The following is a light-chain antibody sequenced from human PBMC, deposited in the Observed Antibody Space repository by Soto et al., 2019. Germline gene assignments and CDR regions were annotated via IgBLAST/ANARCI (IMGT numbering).Light chain of an antibody. CDR2: EGS. J-gene: IGLJ1*01. CDR3: CSYAGTGTYV. Sequence: QSALTQPASVSGSPGQSITISCTGTRSDVGSYNVVSWYQQHPGKAPKLMIYEGSKRPSGVSNRFSGSKSGNTASLTISGLQAEDEADYYCCSYAGTGTYVFGTGTKVTVL. CDR1: RSDVGSYNV. V-gene: IGLV2-23*01.